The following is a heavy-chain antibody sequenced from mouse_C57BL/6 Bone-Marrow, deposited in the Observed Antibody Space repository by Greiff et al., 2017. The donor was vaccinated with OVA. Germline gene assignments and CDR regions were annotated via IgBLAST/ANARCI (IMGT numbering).Heavy chain of an antibody. CDR2: IDHSDSYT. Sequence: QVQLQQPGAELVKPGASVKLSCKASGYTFTSYWMQWVKQRPGQGLEWIGEIDHSDSYTSSNQKFKGKATLTVDTSSSTAYMQLSSLTSEDSAVYYCARDFYYGNYAMDYWGQGTSVTVSS. CDR3: ARDFYYGNYAMDY. D-gene: IGHD2-1*01. V-gene: IGHV1-50*01. CDR1: GYTFTSYW. J-gene: IGHJ4*01.